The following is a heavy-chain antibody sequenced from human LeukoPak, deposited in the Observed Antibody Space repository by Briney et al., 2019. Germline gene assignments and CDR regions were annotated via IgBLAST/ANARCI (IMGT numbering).Heavy chain of an antibody. CDR3: AKDRWPFPVFSFDY. CDR1: GFTVSSNY. D-gene: IGHD2-15*01. V-gene: IGHV3-23*01. Sequence: PGGSLRLSCAAPGFTVSSNYMSWVRQAPGKGLEWVSAISGSGGSTYYADSVKGRFTISRDNSKNTLYLQMNSLRAEDTAVYYCAKDRWPFPVFSFDYWGQGTLVTVSS. J-gene: IGHJ4*02. CDR2: ISGSGGST.